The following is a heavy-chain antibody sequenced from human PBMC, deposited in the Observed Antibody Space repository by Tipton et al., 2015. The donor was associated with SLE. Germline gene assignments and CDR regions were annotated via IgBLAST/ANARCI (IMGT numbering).Heavy chain of an antibody. CDR1: GGSISSGSYY. D-gene: IGHD3-22*01. J-gene: IGHJ4*02. Sequence: TLSLTCTVSGGSISSGSYYWSWIRQPPGKGLEWIGSIYHSGSTYYNPSLKSRVTISVDTSKNQFSLKLSSVTAADTAVYYCAREMPVIALYLDYWGQGTVVTVSS. V-gene: IGHV4-39*07. CDR2: IYHSGST. CDR3: AREMPVIALYLDY.